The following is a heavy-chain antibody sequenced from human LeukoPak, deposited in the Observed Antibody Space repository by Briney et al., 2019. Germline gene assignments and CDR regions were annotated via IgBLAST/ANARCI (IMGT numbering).Heavy chain of an antibody. D-gene: IGHD6-13*01. V-gene: IGHV3-66*01. CDR2: IYSGGST. Sequence: GGFLRLSCAASGFTVSSNYMSWVRRAPGKGLEWVSVIYSGGSTDYADSVKGRFTISRDNSKNTLYLQMNSLRAEDTAVYYCARGRDIAAAVGFFDYWGQGTLVTVSS. CDR1: GFTVSSNY. CDR3: ARGRDIAAAVGFFDY. J-gene: IGHJ4*02.